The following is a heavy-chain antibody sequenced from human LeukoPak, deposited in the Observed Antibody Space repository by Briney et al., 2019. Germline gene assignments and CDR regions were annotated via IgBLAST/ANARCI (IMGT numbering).Heavy chain of an antibody. J-gene: IGHJ3*02. CDR3: ARRGIVGARRGAFDI. V-gene: IGHV1-69*05. D-gene: IGHD1-26*01. CDR2: IIPIFGTA. Sequence: EASGKVSCKASGGTFSSYAISWVRQAPGQGLEWMGGIIPIFGTANYAQKFQGRVTITTDESTSTAYMELSSLRSEDTAVYYCARRGIVGARRGAFDIWGQGTMVTVSS. CDR1: GGTFSSYA.